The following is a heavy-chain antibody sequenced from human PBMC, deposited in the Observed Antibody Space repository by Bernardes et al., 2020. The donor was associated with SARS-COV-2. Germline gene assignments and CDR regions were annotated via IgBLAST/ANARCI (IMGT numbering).Heavy chain of an antibody. Sequence: SEPLSLTCTVSGGSISSYYWSWIRQPPGKGLEWIGYIYYSGSTNYNPSLKSRVTISVDTSKNQFSLKLSSVTAADTAVYYCAREGVRNYDILTGYTRPYYFDYWGQGTLVTVSS. J-gene: IGHJ4*02. CDR2: IYYSGST. D-gene: IGHD3-9*01. CDR1: GGSISSYY. CDR3: AREGVRNYDILTGYTRPYYFDY. V-gene: IGHV4-59*01.